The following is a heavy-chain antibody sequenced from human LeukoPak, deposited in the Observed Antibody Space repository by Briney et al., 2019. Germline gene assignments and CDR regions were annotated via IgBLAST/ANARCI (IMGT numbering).Heavy chain of an antibody. CDR1: GYSFINYW. Sequence: GESLQISCKGSGYSFINYWIAWVRRMPGKGLEWMGIIYPGDSDTRYSPSFQGQVTISVDKSISTAYLQWSSLKASDTAMYYCARIILGFSFGLDYWGQGTLVTVSS. D-gene: IGHD5-18*01. CDR3: ARIILGFSFGLDY. J-gene: IGHJ4*02. CDR2: IYPGDSDT. V-gene: IGHV5-51*01.